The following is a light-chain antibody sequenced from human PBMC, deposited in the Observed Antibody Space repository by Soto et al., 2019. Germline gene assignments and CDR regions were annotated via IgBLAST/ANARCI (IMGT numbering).Light chain of an antibody. CDR2: GAS. CDR1: QSVAANY. V-gene: IGKV3-20*01. CDR3: HQYGTAPLT. Sequence: EVVLTQSPGTLSLSPGERATLSCSASQSVAANYLAWYQQKRGQDPRLLIYGASSRATGIPDRFSGSGSGTDFTLTISRLEPEDFSVYYCHQYGTAPLTFGPGTKVDIK. J-gene: IGKJ3*01.